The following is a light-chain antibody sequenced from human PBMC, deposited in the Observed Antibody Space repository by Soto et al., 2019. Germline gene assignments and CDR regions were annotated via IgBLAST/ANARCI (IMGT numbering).Light chain of an antibody. Sequence: DIQMTQSPSSLSASVGDRVTITCRASQGISNYLAWYQQKPGKVPKLLIYAASTLQSGGPSRCSGSGSGTDCTLTISRLKPEDVATYYCQKCNSDPLTFGGGTKVEIK. J-gene: IGKJ4*01. V-gene: IGKV1-27*01. CDR2: AAS. CDR1: QGISNY. CDR3: QKCNSDPLT.